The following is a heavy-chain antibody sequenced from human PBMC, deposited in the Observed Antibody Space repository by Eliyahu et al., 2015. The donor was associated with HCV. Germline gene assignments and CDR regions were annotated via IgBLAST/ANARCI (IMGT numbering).Heavy chain of an antibody. CDR3: AALGDYSDLYA. J-gene: IGHJ4*02. CDR1: GGPFITYA. Sequence: VQLVQSGAEVKKAGSSVKVSCKDSGGPFITYAITWVRQAPGQGLEWMGGINPIYGTTNYAQKFQGRVTITADESTSTTHMELSSLTSDDTAEYFCAALGDYSDLYAWGQGTLVTVSS. CDR2: INPIYGTT. D-gene: IGHD4-11*01. V-gene: IGHV1-69*01.